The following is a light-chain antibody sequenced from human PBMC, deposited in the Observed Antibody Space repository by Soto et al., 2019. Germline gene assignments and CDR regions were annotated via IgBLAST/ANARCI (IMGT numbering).Light chain of an antibody. CDR1: SSNIGTNT. CDR2: NNN. Sequence: VLTQPPSASETPGQRVTISCSGSSSNIGTNTVDWYQLLPGTAPKLLIYNNNQRPSGVPDRFSGSKSGTSASLAISGLQSEDEADYYCAAWDDSLKGFVFGTGTKVTVL. CDR3: AAWDDSLKGFV. J-gene: IGLJ1*01. V-gene: IGLV1-44*01.